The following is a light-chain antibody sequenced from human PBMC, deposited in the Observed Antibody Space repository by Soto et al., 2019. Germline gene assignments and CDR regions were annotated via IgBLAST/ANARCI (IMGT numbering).Light chain of an antibody. V-gene: IGLV1-40*01. J-gene: IGLJ1*01. CDR2: GNS. CDR3: QSYDSSLSGPP. CDR1: SSNIGAGYD. Sequence: QPVLTQPPSVSGAPGQRVTISCTGSSSNIGAGYDVHWYQQLPGTAPKLLIYGNSNRPSGVPDRFSGSKSGTSASLAITGLQAEDEADYYCQSYDSSLSGPPFGTGTQLTVL.